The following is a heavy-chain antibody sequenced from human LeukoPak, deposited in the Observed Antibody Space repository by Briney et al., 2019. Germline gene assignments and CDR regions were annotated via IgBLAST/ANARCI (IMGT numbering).Heavy chain of an antibody. Sequence: SETLSLTCTVSGGSISSTNYHWGWIRLPPGKGLEWIGSIYYSGSTYYNPSLKSRATISVDTSKNQFSLKLSSVTAADTAVYYCARPLVGTTDYFDYWGQGTLVTVSS. V-gene: IGHV4-39*01. J-gene: IGHJ4*02. CDR2: IYYSGST. CDR1: GGSISSTNYH. CDR3: ARPLVGTTDYFDY. D-gene: IGHD1-26*01.